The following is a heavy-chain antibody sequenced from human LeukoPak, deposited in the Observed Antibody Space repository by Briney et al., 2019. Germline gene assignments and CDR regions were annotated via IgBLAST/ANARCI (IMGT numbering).Heavy chain of an antibody. CDR1: GYTFTSYD. D-gene: IGHD6-19*01. CDR2: MNPNSGNT. Sequence: ASVKVSCKASGYTFTSYDINWVRQATGQGLEWMGWMNPNSGNTGYAQKFQGRVTMTRNTSISTAYMELSSLRSEDTAVYYCATVFTPVIAVAGFDAFDIWGQGTMVTVSS. J-gene: IGHJ3*02. V-gene: IGHV1-8*01. CDR3: ATVFTPVIAVAGFDAFDI.